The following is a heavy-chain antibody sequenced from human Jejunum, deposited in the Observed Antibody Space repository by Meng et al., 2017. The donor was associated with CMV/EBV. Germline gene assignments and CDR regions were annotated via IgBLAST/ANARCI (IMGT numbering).Heavy chain of an antibody. CDR1: T. J-gene: IGHJ6*02. D-gene: IGHD4-23*01. CDR2: IEWNGGVT. CDR3: AKDGGYGDKDLEYYYYGLDV. V-gene: IGHV3-43*01. Sequence: TLHWVRQATGMGLEWVSLIEWNGGVTHYADSVKGRITITRDNSKNSLYLQMNSLRTEDTALYFCAKDGGYGDKDLEYYYYGLDVWGQGTTVTVSS.